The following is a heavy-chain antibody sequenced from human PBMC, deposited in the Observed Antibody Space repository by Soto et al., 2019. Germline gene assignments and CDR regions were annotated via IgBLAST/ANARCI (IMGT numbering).Heavy chain of an antibody. CDR2: IYYSGTT. Sequence: SETLSLTCTVSGGSISSGGYYWSWIRQLPGKDLEWIGYIYYSGTTSYNPSLKSRATITADTAKNQFSLKLSSVTAADTAVYYCARSTQGFKTGWYLGYWGQGTLVTVSS. J-gene: IGHJ4*01. D-gene: IGHD6-19*01. CDR3: ARSTQGFKTGWYLGY. V-gene: IGHV4-31*03. CDR1: GGSISSGGYY.